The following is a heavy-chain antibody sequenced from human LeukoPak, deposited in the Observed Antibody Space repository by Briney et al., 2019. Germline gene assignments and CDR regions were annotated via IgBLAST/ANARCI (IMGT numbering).Heavy chain of an antibody. CDR1: GFTFSSYG. D-gene: IGHD3-10*01. J-gene: IGHJ4*02. CDR2: ISGSGYTI. V-gene: IGHV3-23*01. Sequence: GGSLRLSCAASGFTFSSYGMNWVRQAPGKGLEWVSAISGSGYTIYYADSVKGRSTISRDNSKNTLFLQMNSLRAEDTAVYYCAKEKGYYYGSGSYSTSFDYWGQGTLVTVSS. CDR3: AKEKGYYYGSGSYSTSFDY.